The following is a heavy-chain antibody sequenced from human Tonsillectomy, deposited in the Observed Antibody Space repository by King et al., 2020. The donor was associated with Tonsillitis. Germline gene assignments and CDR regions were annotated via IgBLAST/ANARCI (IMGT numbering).Heavy chain of an antibody. CDR1: GYSISSGYY. Sequence: QLQESGPGLVKPSETLSLTCAVSGYSISSGYYWGWIRQPPGKGLEWIGSIYHSGSTYYNPSLKSRVTTSVDTSKNQFSLKLSSVTAADTAVYYCARVFSSGYFAPDYWGQGTLVTVSS. D-gene: IGHD3-22*01. CDR3: ARVFSSGYFAPDY. V-gene: IGHV4-38-2*01. CDR2: IYHSGST. J-gene: IGHJ4*02.